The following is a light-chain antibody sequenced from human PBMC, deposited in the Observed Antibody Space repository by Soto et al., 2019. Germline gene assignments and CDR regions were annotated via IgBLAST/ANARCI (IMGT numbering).Light chain of an antibody. CDR3: SSYTSGNTLVL. J-gene: IGLJ2*01. Sequence: QSALTQPASVSGSPGQSITISCTGTSSDVGGYNYVSWYQQHPGKAPKLMIYDVSKRPSGVSNRFSGSKSGNTASLTISGPQAEDEADYYCSSYTSGNTLVLFGGGTKLTVL. CDR2: DVS. V-gene: IGLV2-14*03. CDR1: SSDVGGYNY.